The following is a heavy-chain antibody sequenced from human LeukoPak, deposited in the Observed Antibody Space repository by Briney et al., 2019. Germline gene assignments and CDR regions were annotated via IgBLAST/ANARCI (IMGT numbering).Heavy chain of an antibody. J-gene: IGHJ4*02. CDR3: ARVRPGGSGYLSPGYYFDY. CDR1: GGSISSYY. Sequence: PSETLSLTCTVSGGSISSYYWSWIRQPPGKGLEWIGCIYYSGSTNYNPSLKSRVTISVDTSKNQFSLKLSSVTAADTAVYYCARVRPGGSGYLSPGYYFDYWGQGTLVTVSS. D-gene: IGHD3-22*01. V-gene: IGHV4-59*01. CDR2: IYYSGST.